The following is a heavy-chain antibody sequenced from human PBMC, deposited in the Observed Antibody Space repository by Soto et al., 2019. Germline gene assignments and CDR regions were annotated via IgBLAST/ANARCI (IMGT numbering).Heavy chain of an antibody. CDR3: VRSPLTHSYAQFDS. D-gene: IGHD3-16*01. V-gene: IGHV4-4*07. CDR2: IYTVGST. CDR1: GGSLNNYY. J-gene: IGHJ4*02. Sequence: QVQLQESGPRLVKPSETLSLTCTVSGGSLNNYYWSWIRQPAGKGLEWIGRIYTVGSTNYNPSLKSRVTMSIDTSKNQFSLRLTSVTAADTAVYYCVRSPLTHSYAQFDSWGQGSLVTVSS.